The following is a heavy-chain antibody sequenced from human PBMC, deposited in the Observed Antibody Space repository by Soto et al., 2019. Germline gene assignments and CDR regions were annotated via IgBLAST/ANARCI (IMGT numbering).Heavy chain of an antibody. CDR2: ISASGSKT. J-gene: IGHJ3*02. CDR1: GFSFSSYA. Sequence: EVQLLESGGGLVQPGGSLRLSCAASGFSFSSYAMSWVRQAPGKGPEWVSGISASGSKTYYRDSVKGRSTISRDNSKHTFYLQMNSLRAEDSAIYYCAKVPTCDYVGAFDIWGQGTVVTVSS. V-gene: IGHV3-23*01. CDR3: AKVPTCDYVGAFDI. D-gene: IGHD4-17*01.